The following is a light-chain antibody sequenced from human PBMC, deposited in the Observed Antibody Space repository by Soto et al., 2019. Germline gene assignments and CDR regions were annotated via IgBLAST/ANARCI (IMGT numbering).Light chain of an antibody. CDR3: SSYTSSSTGV. J-gene: IGLJ1*01. CDR2: DVS. V-gene: IGLV2-14*01. Sequence: QSVLTPPASVSGSPGQSITISCTGTSSDVGGYNYVSWYQQNPGKAPKLMIYDVSNRPSGVSNRFSGSKSGNTASLTIPGLQAEDEADYYCSSYTSSSTGVFGTGTKVTVL. CDR1: SSDVGGYNY.